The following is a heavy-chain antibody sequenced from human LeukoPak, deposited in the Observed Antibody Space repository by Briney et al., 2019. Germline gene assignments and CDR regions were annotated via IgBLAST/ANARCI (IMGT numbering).Heavy chain of an antibody. J-gene: IGHJ3*02. D-gene: IGHD3-9*01. Sequence: PSQTLSLTCTVSGHAIISGGFSWNWIRQPPGKGLEWIGCIYDRGSAHYNPSLKSRFTISVDRPKNQFFLNVTSLTAADTAVYYCARGPLRYFDWSPGEPDAFDIWGQGTMVTVSS. CDR2: IYDRGSA. CDR1: GHAIISGGFS. V-gene: IGHV4-30-2*01. CDR3: ARGPLRYFDWSPGEPDAFDI.